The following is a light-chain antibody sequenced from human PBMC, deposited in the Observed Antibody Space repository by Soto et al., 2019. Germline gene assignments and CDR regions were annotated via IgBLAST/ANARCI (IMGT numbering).Light chain of an antibody. J-gene: IGLJ3*02. Sequence: QSALTQPASVSGSPGQSITISCTGTSSDVGGYNYVSWYQHQPGEAPKLLISEVSNRPSGISVRFSGSKSGNTASLTISGLQAEDEADYYCTSYTADTTIMFGGGTKLTVL. CDR1: SSDVGGYNY. V-gene: IGLV2-14*01. CDR3: TSYTADTTIM. CDR2: EVS.